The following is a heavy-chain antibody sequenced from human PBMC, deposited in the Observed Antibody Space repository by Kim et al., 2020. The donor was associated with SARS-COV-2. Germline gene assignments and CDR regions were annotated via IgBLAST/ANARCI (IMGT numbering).Heavy chain of an antibody. J-gene: IGHJ1*01. Sequence: GYADTVKGRFSISRDKAKNSLYLQLDSLRIEDTAFYYCVRDDSPGVAGDWGQGTLVTVSS. V-gene: IGHV3-9*01. CDR3: VRDDSPGVAGD. D-gene: IGHD2-15*01.